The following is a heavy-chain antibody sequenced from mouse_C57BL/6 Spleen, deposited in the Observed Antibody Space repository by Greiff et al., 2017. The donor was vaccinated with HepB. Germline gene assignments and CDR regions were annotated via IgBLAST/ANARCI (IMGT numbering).Heavy chain of an antibody. CDR3: ARIDGNYEDYAMDY. CDR2: IWTGGGT. CDR1: GFSLTSYA. D-gene: IGHD2-1*01. J-gene: IGHJ4*01. V-gene: IGHV2-9-1*01. Sequence: VQLVESGPGLVAPSQSLSITCTVSGFSLTSYAISWVRQPPGKGLEWLGVIWTGGGTNYNSALKSRLSISKDNSKSQVFLKMNSLQTDDTARYYCARIDGNYEDYAMDYWGQGTSVTVSS.